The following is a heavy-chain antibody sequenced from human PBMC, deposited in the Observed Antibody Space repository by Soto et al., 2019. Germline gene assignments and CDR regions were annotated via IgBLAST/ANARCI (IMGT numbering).Heavy chain of an antibody. CDR2: IKSRTENETT. J-gene: IGHJ6*02. CDR1: GFTFSNVW. D-gene: IGHD6-19*01. CDR3: TRLRYTSGWYGMDV. Sequence: GGSLRLSCAASGFTFSNVWLSWVRQGPGKGLEWLGRIKSRTENETTDYASPARGRFTISRDDSKNTAYLQMNSLKTEDTAVYYCTRLRYTSGWYGMDVWGQGTTVTVSS. V-gene: IGHV3-15*01.